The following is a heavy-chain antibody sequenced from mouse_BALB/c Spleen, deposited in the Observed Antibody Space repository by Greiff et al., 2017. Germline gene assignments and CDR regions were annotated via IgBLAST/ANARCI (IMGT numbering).Heavy chain of an antibody. D-gene: IGHD1-1*01. J-gene: IGHJ1*01. CDR1: GYSITSGYY. Sequence: EVKLVESGPGLVKPSQSLSLTCSVTGYSITSGYYWNWIRQFPGNKLEWMGYISYDGSNNYNPSLKNRISITRDTSKNQFFLKLNSVTTEDTATYYCARGRVDGSSWYFDVWGAGTTVTVSS. CDR2: ISYDGSN. CDR3: ARGRVDGSSWYFDV. V-gene: IGHV3-6*02.